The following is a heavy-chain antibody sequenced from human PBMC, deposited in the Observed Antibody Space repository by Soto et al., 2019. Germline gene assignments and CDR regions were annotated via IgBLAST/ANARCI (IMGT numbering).Heavy chain of an antibody. CDR2: ISAHNGNT. D-gene: IGHD5-18*01. V-gene: IGHV1-18*01. J-gene: IGHJ4*02. Sequence: QVQLVQSGAEVKKPGASVKVSCKASGYTFTSYGISWVRQAPGQGLEWMGWISAHNGNTKYAQNLQGRVTMTTDASTSTAYMELRSLRSDATAVYYCARDQAMAQFDYWGQGTLVTVSS. CDR3: ARDQAMAQFDY. CDR1: GYTFTSYG.